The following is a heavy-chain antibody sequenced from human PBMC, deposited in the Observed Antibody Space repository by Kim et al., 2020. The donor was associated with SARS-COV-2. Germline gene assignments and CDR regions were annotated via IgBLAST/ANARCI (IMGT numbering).Heavy chain of an antibody. CDR1: GGSFSGYY. V-gene: IGHV4-34*01. J-gene: IGHJ4*02. CDR3: ARFEEQLYAVFDY. D-gene: IGHD6-13*01. Sequence: SETLSLTCAVYGGSFSGYYWSWIRQPPGKGLEWIGEINHSGSTNYNPSLKSRVTISVDTSKNQFSLKLSSVTAADTAVYYCARFEEQLYAVFDYWGQGTLVTVSS. CDR2: INHSGST.